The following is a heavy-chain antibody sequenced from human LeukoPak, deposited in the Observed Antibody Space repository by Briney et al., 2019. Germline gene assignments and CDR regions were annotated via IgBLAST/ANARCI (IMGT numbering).Heavy chain of an antibody. Sequence: GGSLRLSCAASGFTFSSYGMHWVRQAPGKGLEWVAVISYDGSSKYYADSVKGRFTISRDNSKNTLYLQMNSLRAEDTAVYYCAKDLALWFGELLVSYYYGMDVWGQGTTVTVSS. CDR3: AKDLALWFGELLVSYYYGMDV. CDR2: ISYDGSSK. V-gene: IGHV3-30*18. D-gene: IGHD3-10*01. J-gene: IGHJ6*02. CDR1: GFTFSSYG.